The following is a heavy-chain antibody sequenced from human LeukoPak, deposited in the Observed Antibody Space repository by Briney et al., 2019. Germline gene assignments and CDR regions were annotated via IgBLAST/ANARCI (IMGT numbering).Heavy chain of an antibody. D-gene: IGHD6-19*01. CDR3: ARVATPDVSSPLDF. J-gene: IGHJ4*02. CDR2: IFSRGGA. V-gene: IGHV4-4*07. CDR1: GGSITGFF. Sequence: SETLSLTCAVSGGSITGFFWTWIRQPAGEGLQYIGRIFSRGGANYNPSLQSRVAMSVDTSLNLFSLKLTSVTAADTAVYFCARVATPDVSSPLDFWGQGILVTVSS.